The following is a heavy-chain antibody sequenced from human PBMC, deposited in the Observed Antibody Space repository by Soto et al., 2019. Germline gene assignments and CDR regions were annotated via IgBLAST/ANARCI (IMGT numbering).Heavy chain of an antibody. D-gene: IGHD3-3*01. CDR3: AIDRKFDFRRRVLDC. CDR2: MDPNSGST. Sequence: SVKVACTASGYTFTTYDINWVRQAPGQGLEWLGWMDPNSGSTGYAQNFQGRITMTRNISRNTAHMELSSLQSEDTAVYSCAIDRKFDFRRRVLDCRGQGNTVTVYS. CDR1: GYTFTTYD. J-gene: IGHJ6*02. V-gene: IGHV1-8*01.